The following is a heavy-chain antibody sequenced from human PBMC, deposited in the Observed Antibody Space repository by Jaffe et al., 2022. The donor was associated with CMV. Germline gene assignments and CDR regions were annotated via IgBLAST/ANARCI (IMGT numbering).Heavy chain of an antibody. CDR1: GGSFSGYY. J-gene: IGHJ5*02. Sequence: QVQLQQWGAGLLKPSETLSLTCAVYGGSFSGYYWSWIRQPPGKGLEWIGEINHSGSTNYNPSLKSRVTISVDTSKNQFSLKLSSVTAADTAVYYCARVHIVVVTVIRFDPWGQGTLVTVSS. CDR3: ARVHIVVVTVIRFDP. D-gene: IGHD2-21*02. CDR2: INHSGST. V-gene: IGHV4-34*01.